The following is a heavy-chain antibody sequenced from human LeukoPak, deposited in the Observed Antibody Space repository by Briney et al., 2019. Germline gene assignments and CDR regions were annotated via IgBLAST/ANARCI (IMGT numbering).Heavy chain of an antibody. J-gene: IGHJ6*02. CDR2: ISGSGGST. V-gene: IGHV3-23*01. CDR1: GFTFSSYA. D-gene: IGHD7-27*01. CDR3: APDGAGEYYYGMGV. Sequence: GGSLRLSCAASGFTFSSYAMSWVRQAPGKGLEWVSAISGSGGSTYYADSVKGRFTISRDNSKNTLYLQMNSLRAEDTAVYYCAPDGAGEYYYGMGVWGQGTAVTVSS.